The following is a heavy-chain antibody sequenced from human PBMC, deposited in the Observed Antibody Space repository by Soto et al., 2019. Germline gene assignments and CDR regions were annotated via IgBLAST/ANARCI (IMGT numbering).Heavy chain of an antibody. CDR1: GFTFSSYA. CDR3: ARGSWLDY. J-gene: IGHJ4*02. D-gene: IGHD6-13*01. CDR2: ISYDGSNK. Sequence: QVPLVESGGGVVQPGRSLRLSCAASGFTFSSYAMHWVRQAPGKGLEWVAVISYDGSNKYYADSVKGRFTISRDNSKNTLYLQMNSLRAEDTAVYYCARGSWLDYWGQGTLVTVSS. V-gene: IGHV3-30-3*01.